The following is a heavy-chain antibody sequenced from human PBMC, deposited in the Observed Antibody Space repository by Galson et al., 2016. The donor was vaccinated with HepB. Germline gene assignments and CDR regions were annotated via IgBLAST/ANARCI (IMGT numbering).Heavy chain of an antibody. CDR2: INPNSGVT. Sequence: SVKVSCKASGYIFTDYYIHWLRQAPGQGLEWMGWINPNSGVTHYAQKFQGRVTLTRDTSVSTAYMEVTSLKSDDTAFYYCAKVADSPGFYYQGRFDYWGQGTLITVSS. D-gene: IGHD3-22*01. J-gene: IGHJ4*02. CDR3: AKVADSPGFYYQGRFDY. V-gene: IGHV1-2*02. CDR1: GYIFTDYY.